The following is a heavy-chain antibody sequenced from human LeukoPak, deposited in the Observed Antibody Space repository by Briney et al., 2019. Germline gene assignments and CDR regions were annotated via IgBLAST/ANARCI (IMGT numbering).Heavy chain of an antibody. V-gene: IGHV1-2*02. CDR1: GYTFTGYY. CDR3: AREGLWLDYYYMDV. D-gene: IGHD3-10*01. Sequence: ASVKVSCKASGYTFTGYYMHWVRQAPGQGLEWMGWINPNSGGTNYAQKFQGRVTMTRDTSISTAYMELSRLRPDDTAVYYCAREGLWLDYYYMDVWGKGTTVTVSS. J-gene: IGHJ6*03. CDR2: INPNSGGT.